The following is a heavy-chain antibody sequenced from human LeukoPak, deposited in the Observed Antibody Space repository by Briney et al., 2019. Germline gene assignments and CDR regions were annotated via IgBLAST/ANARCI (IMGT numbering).Heavy chain of an antibody. CDR1: GYTFTGYY. CDR3: ASSHYYDSSGYPDY. CDR2: INPNSGGT. V-gene: IGHV1-2*02. D-gene: IGHD3-22*01. J-gene: IGHJ4*02. Sequence: ASVKVSCKASGYTFTGYYMHWVRQAPGQGLEWMGWINPNSGGTNYAQRFQGRVTMTRDTSISTAYMELSRLRSDDTAVYYCASSHYYDSSGYPDYWGQGTLVTVSS.